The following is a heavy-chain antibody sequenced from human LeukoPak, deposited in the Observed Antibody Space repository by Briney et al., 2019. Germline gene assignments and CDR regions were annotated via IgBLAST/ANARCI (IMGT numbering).Heavy chain of an antibody. CDR3: ARSRSTVTGGPFDY. CDR2: INAGNGNT. CDR1: GYTFTSYA. V-gene: IGHV1-3*01. J-gene: IGHJ4*02. D-gene: IGHD4-17*01. Sequence: ASVKVSCKASGYTFTSYAMHWVRQAPGQRLEWMGWINAGNGNTKYSQKFQGRVTITRDTSASTAYMELSSLRSEDTAVYYCARSRSTVTGGPFDYWGQGTLVTVSS.